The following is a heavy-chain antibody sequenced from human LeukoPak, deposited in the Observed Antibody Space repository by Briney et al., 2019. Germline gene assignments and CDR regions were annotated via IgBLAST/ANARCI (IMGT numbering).Heavy chain of an antibody. J-gene: IGHJ3*02. CDR1: GGSISSYY. D-gene: IGHD1-20*01. V-gene: IGHV4-59*01. Sequence: SETLSLTCTVSGGSISSYYWSWIRQPPGKGLEWIGYIYYSGSTNYNPSLKSRVTISVDTSKNQFSLKLSSVTAADTAVYYCARDLRYNWNDVPFDIWGQGTMVTVSS. CDR3: ARDLRYNWNDVPFDI. CDR2: IYYSGST.